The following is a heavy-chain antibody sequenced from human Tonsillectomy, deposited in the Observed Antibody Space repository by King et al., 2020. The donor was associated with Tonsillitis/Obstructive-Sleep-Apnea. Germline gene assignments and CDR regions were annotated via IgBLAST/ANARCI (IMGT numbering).Heavy chain of an antibody. CDR2: IYYSGSI. Sequence: VQLQESGPGLVKPSETLSLTCPVSGGSISSYYWSWIRQPPGKGLEWIGYIYYSGSINYNPSLKSRVTISVDTSKNQFSLKLSSVTAADTAVYFCARDYDFWSGLHAFDIWGQGTMVTVSS. V-gene: IGHV4-59*01. CDR3: ARDYDFWSGLHAFDI. CDR1: GGSISSYY. J-gene: IGHJ3*02. D-gene: IGHD3-3*01.